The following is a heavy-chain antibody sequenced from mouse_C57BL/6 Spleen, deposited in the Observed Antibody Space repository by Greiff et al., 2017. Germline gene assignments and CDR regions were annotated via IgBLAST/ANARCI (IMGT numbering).Heavy chain of an antibody. CDR2: ISSGGSYT. D-gene: IGHD2-10*02. V-gene: IGHV5-6*01. Sequence: EVKLVESGGDLVKPGGSLKLSCAASGFTFSSYGMSWVRQTPDKRLEWVATISSGGSYTYYPDSVKGRFTISRDNAKNTLYLQMSSLKSEDTAMYYWARHWGYGNQAWFAYWGQGTLVTVSA. J-gene: IGHJ3*01. CDR3: ARHWGYGNQAWFAY. CDR1: GFTFSSYG.